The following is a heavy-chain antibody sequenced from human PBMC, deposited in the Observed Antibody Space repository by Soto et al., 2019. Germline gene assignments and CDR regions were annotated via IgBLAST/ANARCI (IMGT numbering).Heavy chain of an antibody. J-gene: IGHJ6*02. CDR1: GYRFISYY. CDR3: SRDISRRQTYYGMDV. V-gene: IGHV1-46*01. D-gene: IGHD2-21*01. Sequence: QVQLVQSGAEVKKPGASVKVSCKASGYRFISYYVHWVRQAPGQGLEWIAVFKPANGRTTYAETFHGRITITTDTSTSTLFMELSSLRSEDTAVYFCSRDISRRQTYYGMDVWGQGTTVTVSS. CDR2: FKPANGRT.